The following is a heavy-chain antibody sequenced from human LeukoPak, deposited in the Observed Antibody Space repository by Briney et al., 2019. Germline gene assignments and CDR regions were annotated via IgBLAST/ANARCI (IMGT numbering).Heavy chain of an antibody. D-gene: IGHD3-16*01. Sequence: TSETLSLTCAVYGGSFSGYYWSWIRQPPGKGLEWIGEINHSGSTNYNPSLKSRVTISVDTSKNQFSLKLSSVTAADTAVYYCARLAYRDFDYWGQGTLVTVSS. CDR3: ARLAYRDFDY. CDR1: GGSFSGYY. CDR2: INHSGST. J-gene: IGHJ4*02. V-gene: IGHV4-34*01.